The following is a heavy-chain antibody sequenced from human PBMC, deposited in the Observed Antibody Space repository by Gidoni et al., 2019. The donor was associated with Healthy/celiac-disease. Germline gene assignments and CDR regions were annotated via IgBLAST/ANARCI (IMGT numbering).Heavy chain of an antibody. Sequence: EVQLLESGGGLVQPGGSLRLYCAASGFTFSSYPMSWVRQAPGKGLEWVSAISGSGGSTYYADSVKGRFTISRDNSKNTLYLQMNSLRAEDTAVYYCAKDGDYYDSSGYYYLAEYFQHWGQGTLVTVSS. CDR2: ISGSGGST. J-gene: IGHJ1*01. CDR1: GFTFSSYP. D-gene: IGHD3-22*01. CDR3: AKDGDYYDSSGYYYLAEYFQH. V-gene: IGHV3-23*01.